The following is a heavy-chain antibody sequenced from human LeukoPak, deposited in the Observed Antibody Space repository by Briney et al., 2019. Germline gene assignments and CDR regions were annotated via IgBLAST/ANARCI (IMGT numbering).Heavy chain of an antibody. D-gene: IGHD4-11*01. CDR2: IYSGGST. V-gene: IGHV3-66*01. CDR3: ARSYSNHHFGMDV. CDR1: GFIVSSYY. J-gene: IGHJ6*02. Sequence: GGSLRLSCAASGFIVSSYYMTWVRQAPGKGLEWVSVIYSGGSTYYADSMKGRFAISRDSSKNTIFLQMNSLRVEDTAVYYCARSYSNHHFGMDVWGLGTTVTAS.